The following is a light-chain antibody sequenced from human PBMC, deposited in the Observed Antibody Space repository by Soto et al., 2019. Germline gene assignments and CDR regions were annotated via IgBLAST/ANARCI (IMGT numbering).Light chain of an antibody. CDR3: ATWDDSLNGCV. CDR1: SSNIGSNT. J-gene: IGLJ1*01. V-gene: IGLV1-44*01. CDR2: SNN. Sequence: QPVLTQPPSASGTPGQRITMSCYGSSSNIGSNTVNWYQQLPRTAPKLLIYSNNQRPSGVPDRFSGSKSGTSASLAISGLQSEDEADYYCATWDDSLNGCVFGTGTKVTVL.